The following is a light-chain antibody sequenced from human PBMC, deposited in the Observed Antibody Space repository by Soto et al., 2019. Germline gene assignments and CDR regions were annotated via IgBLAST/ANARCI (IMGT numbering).Light chain of an antibody. CDR3: QHYNDWPPRVT. CDR1: RSISNN. Sequence: EIVMTQSPATLSLSPGKRATLSCRASRSISNNLAWYQQKPGQPPRLLIYSASIRATDIPARFSGSGSGTEFTLTITSLQSEDFAVYYCQHYNDWPPRVTFGGGTKVETK. J-gene: IGKJ4*01. CDR2: SAS. V-gene: IGKV3-15*01.